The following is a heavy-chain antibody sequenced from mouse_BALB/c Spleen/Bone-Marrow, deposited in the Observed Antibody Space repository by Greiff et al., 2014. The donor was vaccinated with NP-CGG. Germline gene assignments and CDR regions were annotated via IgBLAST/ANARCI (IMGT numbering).Heavy chain of an antibody. CDR3: ARKAYYTNWWYFDV. CDR2: IDPYYGDT. J-gene: IGHJ1*01. CDR1: GYSFSGYN. Sequence: EVQLQQSGPELEKPGASVKISCKASGYSFSGYNLNWVKQSNGQSLEWIGNIDPYYGDTTYNQKFKGKVTLTVDRSSSTAYMQLKSLTSEDSAVYYCARKAYYTNWWYFDVWGAGTTVTVSS. D-gene: IGHD2-5*01. V-gene: IGHV1-39*01.